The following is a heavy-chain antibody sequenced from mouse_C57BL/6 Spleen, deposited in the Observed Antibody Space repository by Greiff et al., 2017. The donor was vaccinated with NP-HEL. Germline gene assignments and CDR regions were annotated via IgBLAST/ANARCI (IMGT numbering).Heavy chain of an antibody. CDR3: ARNYYGSSYRAWFAY. CDR2: IDPSDSYT. Sequence: QVQLQQPGAELVMPGASVKLSCKASGYTFTSYWMHWVKQRPGQGLEWIGEIDPSDSYTNYNQKFKGKSTLTVDKSSSTAYRQLSSLTSDDSAVYYCARNYYGSSYRAWFAYWGQGTLVTVSA. CDR1: GYTFTSYW. D-gene: IGHD1-1*01. V-gene: IGHV1-69*01. J-gene: IGHJ3*01.